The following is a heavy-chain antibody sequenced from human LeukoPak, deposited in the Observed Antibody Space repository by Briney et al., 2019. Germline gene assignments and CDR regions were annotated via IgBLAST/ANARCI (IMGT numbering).Heavy chain of an antibody. CDR2: ISAYNGNT. D-gene: IGHD3-3*01. CDR3: ARDVTIFGGYGMDV. Sequence: ASVTVSCKASGYTFTSYGISWVRQAPGQGLEWMGWISAYNGNTNYAQKLQGRVTMTTDTSTSTAYMELRSLRSDDTAVYYCARDVTIFGGYGMDVWGQGTTVTVSS. J-gene: IGHJ6*02. V-gene: IGHV1-18*01. CDR1: GYTFTSYG.